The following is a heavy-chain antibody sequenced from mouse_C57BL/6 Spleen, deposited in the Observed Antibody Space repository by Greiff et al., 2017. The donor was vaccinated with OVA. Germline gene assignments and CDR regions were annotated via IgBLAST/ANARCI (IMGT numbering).Heavy chain of an antibody. CDR1: GYTFTDYE. V-gene: IGHV1-15*01. Sequence: VKLQESGAELVRPGASVTLSCKASGYTFTDYEMHWVKQTPVHGLEWIGAIDPETGGTAYNQKFKGKAILTADKSSSTAYMELRSLTSEDSAVYYCTRLGSSGPYAMDYWGQGTSVTVSS. CDR2: IDPETGGT. CDR3: TRLGSSGPYAMDY. D-gene: IGHD3-2*02. J-gene: IGHJ4*01.